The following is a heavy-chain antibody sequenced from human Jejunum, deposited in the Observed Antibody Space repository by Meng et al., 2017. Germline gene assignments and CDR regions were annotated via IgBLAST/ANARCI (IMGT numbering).Heavy chain of an antibody. D-gene: IGHD3-10*01. CDR1: GFTFSHYA. Sequence: GESLKICCAASGFTFSHYAMQWVRPAPGKGVEWVAAVSSDGDHIDYADSVKGRFTISRDNFKDALYIQMNSLRPEDTAVYFCATSLYFFGSGSEVYWGQGTLVTVSS. J-gene: IGHJ4*02. CDR2: VSSDGDHI. CDR3: ATSLYFFGSGSEVY. V-gene: IGHV3-30*04.